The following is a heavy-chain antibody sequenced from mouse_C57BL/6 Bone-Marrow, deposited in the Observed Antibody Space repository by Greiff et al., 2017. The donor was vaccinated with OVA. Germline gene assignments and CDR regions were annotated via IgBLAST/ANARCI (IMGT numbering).Heavy chain of an antibody. CDR2: SRNKANDYTT. J-gene: IGHJ3*01. Sequence: EVNVVESGGGLVQSGRSLRLSCATSGFTFSDFYMEWVRQAPGKGLEWIAASRNKANDYTTEYSASVKGRFIVSRDTSQSILYLQMNALRAEDTAIYYCARDAGAAYWGQGTLVTVSA. V-gene: IGHV7-1*01. CDR3: ARDAGAAY. CDR1: GFTFSDFY.